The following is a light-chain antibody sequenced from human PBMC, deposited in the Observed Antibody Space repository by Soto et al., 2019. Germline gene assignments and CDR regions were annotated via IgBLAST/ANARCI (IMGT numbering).Light chain of an antibody. CDR2: GDN. J-gene: IGLJ3*02. CDR1: SSKIGAGYG. V-gene: IGLV1-40*01. Sequence: QSVLTQPPSVSGAPGQRVTISCTGSSSKIGAGYGIHWYQQLPGTAPKLLIYGDNNRPSGVPDRFSASKSDTSASLVITGLQAEDEADYYCQSYASSLSALFGGGTKLTVL. CDR3: QSYASSLSAL.